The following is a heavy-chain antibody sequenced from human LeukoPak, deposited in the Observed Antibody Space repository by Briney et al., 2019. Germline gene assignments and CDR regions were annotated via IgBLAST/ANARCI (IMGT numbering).Heavy chain of an antibody. CDR3: AREIVVMARSSANFDY. CDR1: GGTFSSYA. CDR2: IIPILGIA. D-gene: IGHD3-22*01. Sequence: GASVKVSCMASGGTFSSYAIIWVRQAPGQGLEWMGRIIPILGIANYAQKFQGRVTITADKSTSTAYMELSSLRSEDTAVYYCAREIVVMARSSANFDYWGQGTLVTVSS. V-gene: IGHV1-69*04. J-gene: IGHJ4*02.